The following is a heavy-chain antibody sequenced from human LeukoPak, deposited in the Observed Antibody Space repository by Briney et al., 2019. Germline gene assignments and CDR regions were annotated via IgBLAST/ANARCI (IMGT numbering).Heavy chain of an antibody. V-gene: IGHV4-31*03. CDR1: GGSISSGGYY. CDR3: ARHCGGDRYSGSDEAYFDY. J-gene: IGHJ4*02. Sequence: PSETLSLTCTVSGGSISSGGYYWSWIRQHPGKGLEWIGYIYYSGSTYYNPSLKSRVTISVDTSKNQFSLKLSSVTAADTAVYYCARHCGGDRYSGSDEAYFDYWGQGTLVTVSS. D-gene: IGHD2-21*02. CDR2: IYYSGST.